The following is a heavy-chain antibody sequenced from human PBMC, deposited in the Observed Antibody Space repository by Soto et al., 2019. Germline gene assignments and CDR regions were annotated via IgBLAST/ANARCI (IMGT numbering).Heavy chain of an antibody. CDR1: GFTFSSYG. CDR2: IWYDGSNK. J-gene: IGHJ4*02. V-gene: IGHV3-33*01. Sequence: GGSLRLSCAASGFTFSSYGMHWVRQAPGKGLEWVAVIWYDGSNKYYADSVKGRFTISRDNSKNTLYLQMNSLRAEDTAVYYCAREPIAVAGLDYWGQGTLVTVSS. CDR3: AREPIAVAGLDY. D-gene: IGHD6-19*01.